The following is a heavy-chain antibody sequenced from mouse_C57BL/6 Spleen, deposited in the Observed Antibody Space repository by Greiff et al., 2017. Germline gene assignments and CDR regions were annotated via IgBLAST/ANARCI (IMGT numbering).Heavy chain of an antibody. CDR1: GYTFTDYY. CDR3: ARNYYYGSSYGFDY. CDR2: INPNNGGT. Sequence: VQLQQSGPELVKPGASVKISCKASGYTFTDYYMNWVKQSHGKSLEWIGDINPNNGGTSYNQKFKGKATLTVDKSSSTAYMELRSLTSEDSAVYYCARNYYYGSSYGFDYWGQGTTLTVSS. J-gene: IGHJ2*01. D-gene: IGHD1-1*01. V-gene: IGHV1-26*01.